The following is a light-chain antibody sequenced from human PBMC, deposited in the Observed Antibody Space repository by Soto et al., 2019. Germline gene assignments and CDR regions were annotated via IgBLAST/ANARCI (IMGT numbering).Light chain of an antibody. CDR2: GAY. CDR3: QQYSGSPIT. CDR1: QSVSSHY. Sequence: IVLTQSPGTLPLSPGERATLSCRASQSVSSHYLAWYQQKSGQAPRLLIQGAYNRATGIPDRFSGSGSGTDFTLTISRLEPEDFALYYCQQYSGSPITFGQGTRLEIK. V-gene: IGKV3-20*01. J-gene: IGKJ5*01.